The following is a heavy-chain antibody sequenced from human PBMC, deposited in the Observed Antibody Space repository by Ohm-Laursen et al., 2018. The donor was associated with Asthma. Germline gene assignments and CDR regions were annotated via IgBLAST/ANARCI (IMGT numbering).Heavy chain of an antibody. D-gene: IGHD2-2*01. Sequence: SDTLSLTCAVSGASISSYYWSWFRQPPGKGLEWIGYIYYTGSTTYNPSLKSRVAMAVDTTKNEISLKLSSVTAADTAVYYCAREGCRSSSCESRHNWYDPWGQGILVTVSS. CDR2: IYYTGST. J-gene: IGHJ5*02. CDR3: AREGCRSSSCESRHNWYDP. CDR1: GASISSYY. V-gene: IGHV4-59*01.